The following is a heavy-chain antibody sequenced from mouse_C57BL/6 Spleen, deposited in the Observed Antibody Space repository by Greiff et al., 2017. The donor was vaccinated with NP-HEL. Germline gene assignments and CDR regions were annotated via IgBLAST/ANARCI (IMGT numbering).Heavy chain of an antibody. CDR1: GFTFSDYY. Sequence: EVKLMESGGGLVQPGGSLKLSCAASGFTFSDYYMYWVRQTPEKRLEWVAYISNGGGSTYYPDTVKGRFTISRDNAKNTLYLQMSRLKSEDTAMYYCASFYYDYDGLYAMDYWGQGTSVTVSS. CDR3: ASFYYDYDGLYAMDY. J-gene: IGHJ4*01. V-gene: IGHV5-12*01. CDR2: ISNGGGST. D-gene: IGHD2-4*01.